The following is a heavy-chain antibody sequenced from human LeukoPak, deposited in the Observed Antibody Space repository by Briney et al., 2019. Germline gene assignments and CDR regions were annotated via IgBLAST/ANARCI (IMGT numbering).Heavy chain of an antibody. CDR2: IDPNSGGT. CDR3: ARGVEYGNSPGNY. V-gene: IGHV1-2*02. D-gene: IGHD4-23*01. CDR1: GYTFTGYY. Sequence: ASVKVSCKASGYTFTGYYMHWVRQAPGQGLEWMGWIDPNSGGTNDAQKFQGRVTMTRDTSISTAYMELSRLRSDDTAVYYCARGVEYGNSPGNYWGQGTLVTVSS. J-gene: IGHJ4*02.